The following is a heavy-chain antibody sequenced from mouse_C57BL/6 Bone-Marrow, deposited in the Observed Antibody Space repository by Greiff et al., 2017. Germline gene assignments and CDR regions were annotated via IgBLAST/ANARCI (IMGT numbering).Heavy chain of an antibody. V-gene: IGHV1-50*01. Sequence: VQLQQPGAELVKPGASVKLSCKASGYTFTSYWMQWVNQRPGQGLEWIGEIDPSDSYTNYNQKFKGKATLTVDTSSSTAYMQLSSLTSEDSAVYYCARYRGAMDYWGQGTSVTVSS. D-gene: IGHD3-1*01. CDR1: GYTFTSYW. CDR2: IDPSDSYT. J-gene: IGHJ4*01. CDR3: ARYRGAMDY.